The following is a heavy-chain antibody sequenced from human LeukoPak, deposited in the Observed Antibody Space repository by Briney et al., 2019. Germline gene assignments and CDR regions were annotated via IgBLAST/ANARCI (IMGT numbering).Heavy chain of an antibody. J-gene: IGHJ4*02. CDR2: INPNSGST. D-gene: IGHD5-18*01. CDR1: GYTFTGYY. Sequence: ASVKVSCKASGYTFTGYYMHWVRQAPGQGLEWMGIINPNSGSTSFGQNFQGRVSVTRDTSTSTVYMDLSSLRSEDTAVYFCARGGMGIQLWPFDFWGQGTLVTVSS. V-gene: IGHV1-46*01. CDR3: ARGGMGIQLWPFDF.